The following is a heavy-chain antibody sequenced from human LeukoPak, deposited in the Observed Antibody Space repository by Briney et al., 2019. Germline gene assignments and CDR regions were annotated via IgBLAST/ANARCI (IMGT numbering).Heavy chain of an antibody. Sequence: DPGGSLRLSCAASGFTFSSYAMSWVRQAPGKGLEWVSAISGSGGSTYYADSVKGRFTISRDNAKNSLYLQMNSLRAEDTAVYYCARVSFLEWLLSLDYWGQGTLVTVSS. V-gene: IGHV3-23*01. J-gene: IGHJ4*02. CDR1: GFTFSSYA. CDR3: ARVSFLEWLLSLDY. D-gene: IGHD3-3*02. CDR2: ISGSGGST.